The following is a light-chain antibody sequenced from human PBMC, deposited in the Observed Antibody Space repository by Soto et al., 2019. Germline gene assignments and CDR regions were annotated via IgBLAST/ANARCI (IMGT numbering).Light chain of an antibody. J-gene: IGLJ1*01. V-gene: IGLV2-11*01. CDR3: CSYAGTYAFYV. Sequence: QSVLTQPRSVSGSPGQSVTISCTGTSSDVGGYCYVSWYQQHPGKAPKLMIYDVNKRPSGVPDRFSASKSGITASLTISGLQAEDEADYYCCSYAGTYAFYVFGTGTKVTVL. CDR2: DVN. CDR1: SSDVGGYCY.